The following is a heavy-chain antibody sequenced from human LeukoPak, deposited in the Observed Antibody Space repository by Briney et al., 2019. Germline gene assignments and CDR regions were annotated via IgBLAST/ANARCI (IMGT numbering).Heavy chain of an antibody. V-gene: IGHV5-51*01. D-gene: IGHD1-26*01. CDR3: ARHPIEGATQSWFDP. CDR1: GYSFTSYW. CDR2: IYPGDSDT. Sequence: GESLKISCKGSGYSFTSYWIGWVRQVPGKGLEWMGIIYPGDSDTRYSPSFQGQVTISADKSISTAYLQWSSLKASDTAMYYCARHPIEGATQSWFDPWGQGTLVTVSS. J-gene: IGHJ5*02.